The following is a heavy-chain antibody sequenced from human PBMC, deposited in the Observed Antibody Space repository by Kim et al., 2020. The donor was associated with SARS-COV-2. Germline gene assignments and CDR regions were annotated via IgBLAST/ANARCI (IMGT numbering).Heavy chain of an antibody. V-gene: IGHV3-23*01. J-gene: IGHJ4*02. CDR1: GFTFSSFA. D-gene: IGHD3-22*01. Sequence: GGSLRLSCATSGFTFSSFAMSWVRQVPGKGLEWLSAVSGSGGSTSYADSVRGRFIISRDKSTNTVSLQMRSLSADDTAIYYCARGRGPGTYYYDGNSFHYADLLDYWGRGTLVTISS. CDR2: VSGSGGST. CDR3: ARGRGPGTYYYDGNSFHYADLLDY.